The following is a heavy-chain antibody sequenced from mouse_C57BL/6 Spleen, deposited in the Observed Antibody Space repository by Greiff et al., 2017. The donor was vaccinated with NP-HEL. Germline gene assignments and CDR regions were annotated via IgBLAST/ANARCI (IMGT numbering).Heavy chain of an antibody. D-gene: IGHD2-3*01. V-gene: IGHV5-6*01. CDR2: ISSGGSYT. J-gene: IGHJ2*01. CDR3: ARLDGSYFDY. CDR1: GFTFSSYG. Sequence: EVKVVESGGDLVKPGGSLKLSCAASGFTFSSYGMSWVRQTPDKRLEWVATISSGGSYTYYPDSVKGRFTISRDNAKNTLYLQMSSLKSEDTAVYYCARLDGSYFDYWGQGTTLTVSS.